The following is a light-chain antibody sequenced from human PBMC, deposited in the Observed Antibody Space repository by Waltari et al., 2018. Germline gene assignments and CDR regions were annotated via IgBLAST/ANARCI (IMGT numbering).Light chain of an antibody. V-gene: IGLV2-14*03. J-gene: IGLJ1*01. CDR2: DVS. Sequence: QSALTQPASVSGSPGQSITISCTGTSSDIGSYNYVSWYQQHPGKAPKLMIYDVSNRPSVVSNRFSGAKSGNTASLTISGLQAEDEADYYCISYTSSNTYVFGTGTKVTVL. CDR1: SSDIGSYNY. CDR3: ISYTSSNTYV.